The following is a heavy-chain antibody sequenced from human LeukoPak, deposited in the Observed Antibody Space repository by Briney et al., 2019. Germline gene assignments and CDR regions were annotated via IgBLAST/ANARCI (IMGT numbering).Heavy chain of an antibody. CDR2: ISAFNGNT. J-gene: IGHJ4*02. CDR3: ARAGSRYYDSSGYFHGRFDY. D-gene: IGHD3-22*01. CDR1: GYTFTSYG. V-gene: IGHV1-18*01. Sequence: ASVKVSCKASGYTFTSYGVTWVRQAPGQGLEWMGWISAFNGNTYYAQKVQGRVTMTTDTSTSTAYMELRSLRSDDTAVYYCARAGSRYYDSSGYFHGRFDYWGQGTLVTVSS.